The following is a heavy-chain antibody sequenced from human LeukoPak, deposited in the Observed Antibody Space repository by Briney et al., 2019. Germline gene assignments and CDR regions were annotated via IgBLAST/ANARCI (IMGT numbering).Heavy chain of an antibody. Sequence: PGGSLRLSCAASGFTFSSTWMTWVRQAPGKGLEWVANIKQDGSEKYYVDSVKGRFTISRDNAKNSLYLQMNSLRAEDTAVYYCARDGGRKDDYWGQGTLVTVSS. CDR1: GFTFSSTW. J-gene: IGHJ4*02. D-gene: IGHD2-15*01. V-gene: IGHV3-7*01. CDR2: IKQDGSEK. CDR3: ARDGGRKDDY.